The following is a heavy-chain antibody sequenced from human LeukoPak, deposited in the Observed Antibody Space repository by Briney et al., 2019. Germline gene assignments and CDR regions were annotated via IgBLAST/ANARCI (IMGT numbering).Heavy chain of an antibody. CDR3: AKDRYYDSSGYYPPRGSYFDY. Sequence: GRSLRLSCAASGFTFSNYGMHWVRQAPGKGLEWVAVISYDGSNKYYADSVKGRFTTSRDNSKNTLYLQMNSLRVEETAVYYCAKDRYYDSSGYYPPRGSYFDYWGQGTLVTVSS. CDR2: ISYDGSNK. V-gene: IGHV3-30*18. J-gene: IGHJ4*02. CDR1: GFTFSNYG. D-gene: IGHD3-22*01.